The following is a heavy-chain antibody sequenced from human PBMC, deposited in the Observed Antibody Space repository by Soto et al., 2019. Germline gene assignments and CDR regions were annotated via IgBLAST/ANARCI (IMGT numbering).Heavy chain of an antibody. CDR2: ISGSGGST. D-gene: IGHD6-13*01. J-gene: IGHJ4*02. Sequence: EVQLLESGGGLVQPGGSLRLSCAASGFTFSSYAMSWVRQAPGKGLEWVSAISGSGGSTYYADSVKGRFTISRDNSKNTLYLQMNSLRAEDTAVYYCAREGEAGYSSSWYAFGYWGQGTLVTVSS. CDR3: AREGEAGYSSSWYAFGY. CDR1: GFTFSSYA. V-gene: IGHV3-23*01.